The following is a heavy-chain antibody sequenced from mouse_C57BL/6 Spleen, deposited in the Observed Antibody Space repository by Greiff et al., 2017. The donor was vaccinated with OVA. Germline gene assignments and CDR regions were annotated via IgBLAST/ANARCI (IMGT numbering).Heavy chain of an antibody. CDR1: GYTFTSYG. CDR2: IYPRSGNT. V-gene: IGHV1-81*01. CDR3: ARRGWDGYPYFDY. Sequence: QVQLQQSGAELARPGASVKLSCKASGYTFTSYGISWVKQRTGQGLEWIGEIYPRSGNTYYNEKFKGKATLTAEKSSSTAYMELRSLTSEDSAVYFCARRGWDGYPYFDYWGQGTTLTVSS. J-gene: IGHJ2*01. D-gene: IGHD2-3*01.